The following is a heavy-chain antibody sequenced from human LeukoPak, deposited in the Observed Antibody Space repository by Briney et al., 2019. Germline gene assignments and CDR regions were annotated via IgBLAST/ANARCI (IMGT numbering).Heavy chain of an antibody. CDR3: ARDRPITTYYYDSSGYYFNY. J-gene: IGHJ4*02. CDR2: IKQDGSEK. D-gene: IGHD3-22*01. V-gene: IGHV3-7*03. CDR1: GFTFSSYW. Sequence: GGSLRLSCAASGFTFSSYWMSWVRQAPGKGLEWVANIKQDGSEKYYVDSVKGRITISRDNAKNSLYLQMNSLRAEDTAVYYCARDRPITTYYYDSSGYYFNYWGQGTLVTVSS.